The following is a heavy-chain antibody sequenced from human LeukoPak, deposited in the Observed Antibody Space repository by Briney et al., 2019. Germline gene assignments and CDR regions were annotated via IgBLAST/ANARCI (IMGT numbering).Heavy chain of an antibody. D-gene: IGHD2-2*03. CDR2: INPNSGVT. V-gene: IGHV1-2*02. CDR3: ARDGSLDY. CDR1: GYTFTGFY. Sequence: ASVTVSCKASGYTFTGFYMHWVRQAPGQGLEWMGWINPNSGVTNIAQNFQGRVTMTRDTSITTAYMELTSLRSDDTAVYYCARDGSLDYWGQGTLVTISS. J-gene: IGHJ4*02.